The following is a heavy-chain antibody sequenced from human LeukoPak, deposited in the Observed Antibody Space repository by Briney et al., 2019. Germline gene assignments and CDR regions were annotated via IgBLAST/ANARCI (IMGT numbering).Heavy chain of an antibody. CDR2: IYYSGST. CDR1: GGSISSYY. J-gene: IGHJ4*02. V-gene: IGHV4-59*12. CDR3: ARRRSGSRLGFDY. D-gene: IGHD1-26*01. Sequence: SETLSLTCTVSGGSISSYYWSWIRQPPGKGLEWIGYIYYSGSTNYNPSLKSRVTISVDTSKNQFSLKLSSVTAADTAVYYCARRRSGSRLGFDYWGQGTLVTVS.